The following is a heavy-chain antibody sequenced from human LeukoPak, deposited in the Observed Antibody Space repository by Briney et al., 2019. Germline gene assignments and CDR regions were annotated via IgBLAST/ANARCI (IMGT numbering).Heavy chain of an antibody. CDR2: IYSGGST. Sequence: PGGSLRLSCAASGFTVSSNYMSWVRQAPGKGLERVSVIYSGGSTYYADSVKGRFTISRDNSKNTLYLQMNSLRAEDTAVYYCARGGYGDYGKLDYWGQGTLVTVSS. V-gene: IGHV3-53*01. CDR3: ARGGYGDYGKLDY. D-gene: IGHD4-17*01. CDR1: GFTVSSNY. J-gene: IGHJ4*02.